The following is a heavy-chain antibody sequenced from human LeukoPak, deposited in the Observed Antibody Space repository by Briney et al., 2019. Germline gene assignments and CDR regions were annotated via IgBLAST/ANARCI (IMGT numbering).Heavy chain of an antibody. D-gene: IGHD7-27*01. V-gene: IGHV1-2*02. Sequence: ASVKVSCKASGYTFTAYYIHWVRQAPGQGLEWMGWINPNSGGTNYAQKFQGRVTMTSDTSISTAYMELSRLRSDDTALYYCARETAGDRETFDIWGQGTMVTISS. CDR2: INPNSGGT. CDR1: GYTFTAYY. CDR3: ARETAGDRETFDI. J-gene: IGHJ3*02.